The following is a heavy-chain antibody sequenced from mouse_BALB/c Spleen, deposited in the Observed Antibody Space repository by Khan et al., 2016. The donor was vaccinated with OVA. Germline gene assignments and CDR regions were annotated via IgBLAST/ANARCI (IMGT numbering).Heavy chain of an antibody. CDR1: GYTFTSYT. CDR2: INPSNGYT. D-gene: IGHD2-14*01. J-gene: IGHJ3*01. Sequence: VELVESGAELARPGASVKMSCKASGYTFTSYTIHWIKLRPGQGLEWIGFINPSNGYTNYNQKFKDKATLTADKSSTTVYMQLSSLTPDDSAVYNCVRDGAYHRNDGWFAYWGQGTLVTVSA. CDR3: VRDGAYHRNDGWFAY. V-gene: IGHV1-4*01.